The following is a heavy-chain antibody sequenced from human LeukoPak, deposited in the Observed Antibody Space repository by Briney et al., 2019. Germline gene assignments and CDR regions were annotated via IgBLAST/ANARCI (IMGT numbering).Heavy chain of an antibody. CDR1: GYTFTGYY. CDR3: AREFSSRYCSGGSCYPYMDV. J-gene: IGHJ6*03. V-gene: IGHV1-8*03. CDR2: MNPNSGNT. D-gene: IGHD2-15*01. Sequence: ASVKVSCKASGYTFTGYYMHWVRQAPGQGLEWMGWMNPNSGNTGYAQKFQGRVTITRNTSISTAYMELSSLRSEDTAVYYCAREFSSRYCSGGSCYPYMDVWGKGTTVTVSS.